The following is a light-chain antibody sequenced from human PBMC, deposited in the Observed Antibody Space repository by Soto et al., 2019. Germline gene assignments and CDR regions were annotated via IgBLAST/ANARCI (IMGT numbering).Light chain of an antibody. CDR1: QSLSSN. V-gene: IGKV3D-20*02. CDR3: QQRYNWPPIT. Sequence: ESVLTQSPGTLSLSPGEIATLSCRASQSLSSNFLAWYQQKPGQAPRLLIYDASNRATGIPARFSGSGSGTDFTLTISSLEPEDFAVYYCQQRYNWPPITFGQGTRLEI. J-gene: IGKJ5*01. CDR2: DAS.